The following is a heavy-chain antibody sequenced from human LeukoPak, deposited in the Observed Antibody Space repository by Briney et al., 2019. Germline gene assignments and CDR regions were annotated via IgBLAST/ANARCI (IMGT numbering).Heavy chain of an antibody. CDR2: IYYSGST. V-gene: IGHV4-59*01. J-gene: IGHJ4*02. CDR3: ARVGGYSSGPEPSFDY. D-gene: IGHD6-19*01. CDR1: GFTFSSYA. Sequence: GSLRLSCAASGFTFSSYAMSWIRQPPGKGLEWIGYIYYSGSTNYNPSLKSRVTISVDTSKNQFSLKLSSVTAADTAVYYCARVGGYSSGPEPSFDYWGQGTLVTVSS.